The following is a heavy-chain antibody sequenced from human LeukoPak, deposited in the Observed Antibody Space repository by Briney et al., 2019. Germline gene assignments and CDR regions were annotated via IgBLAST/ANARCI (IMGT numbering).Heavy chain of an antibody. D-gene: IGHD1/OR15-1a*01. CDR3: ARHFEDGTRTKTYYYGVDV. V-gene: IGHV4-39*01. Sequence: SETLSLTCTVSGGSISSSSYSWDWIRQPPGKGLEWIGGGYYSGSTYYNPSLKSRVTISVDTYKNQFSLKLTSVTAADTAVYYCARHFEDGTRTKTYYYGVDVWGRGTTVTVSS. CDR1: GGSISSSSYS. J-gene: IGHJ6*02. CDR2: GYYSGST.